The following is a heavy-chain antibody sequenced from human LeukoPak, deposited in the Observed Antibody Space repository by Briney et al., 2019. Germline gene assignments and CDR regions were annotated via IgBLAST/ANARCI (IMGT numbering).Heavy chain of an antibody. Sequence: ASVEVSCKASGCTFSTYGISWVRQAPGQGLEWMGGIIPVLGTAKYAQKLRGRVTITADESTSIAYMKLSSLRSEDTAVYYCARDYGSSWYFFDYWGQGTLVTVSS. CDR1: GCTFSTYG. D-gene: IGHD6-13*01. V-gene: IGHV1-69*13. J-gene: IGHJ4*02. CDR2: IIPVLGTA. CDR3: ARDYGSSWYFFDY.